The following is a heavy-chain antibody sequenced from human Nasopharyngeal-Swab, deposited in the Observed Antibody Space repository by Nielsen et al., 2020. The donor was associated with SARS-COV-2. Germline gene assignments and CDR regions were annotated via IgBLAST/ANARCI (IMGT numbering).Heavy chain of an antibody. Sequence: WIRQPPGKGLEWIGYIYYSGSTYYNPSLKSRVTISVDTSKNQFSLKLSSVTAADTAVYYCARDTTPLNYYYYYYMDVWGKGTTVTVSS. V-gene: IGHV4-30-4*01. CDR2: IYYSGST. D-gene: IGHD1-14*01. J-gene: IGHJ6*03. CDR3: ARDTTPLNYYYYYYMDV.